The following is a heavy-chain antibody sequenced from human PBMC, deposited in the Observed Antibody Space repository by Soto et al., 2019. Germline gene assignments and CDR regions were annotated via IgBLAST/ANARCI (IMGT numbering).Heavy chain of an antibody. Sequence: SETLSLTCTVSGGSISSSSYYWGWIRQPPGKGLEWIGSIYYSGSTNYNPSLKSRVTMSVDTSKNQFSLKLSSVTAADTAIYYCARDQYNANNCFDPWGQGMLVTVPQ. J-gene: IGHJ5*02. CDR3: ARDQYNANNCFDP. V-gene: IGHV4-39*07. D-gene: IGHD1-20*01. CDR1: GGSISSSSYY. CDR2: IYYSGST.